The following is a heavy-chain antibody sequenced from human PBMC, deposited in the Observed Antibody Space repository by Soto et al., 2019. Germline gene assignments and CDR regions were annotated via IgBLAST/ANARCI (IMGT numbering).Heavy chain of an antibody. CDR1: RYSFTDYW. V-gene: IGHV5-51*01. D-gene: IGHD3-16*02. CDR2: IYPGDSDT. J-gene: IGHJ4*02. Sequence: PGESLKISCKGSRYSFTDYWIAWVRQMPGKGLEWMGIIYPGDSDTRYSPSFQGQVTISVDKSISTVYLQWNSLKAPDTAIYYCARQGYEYIWGTYPGLDYWGQGTLVTVSS. CDR3: ARQGYEYIWGTYPGLDY.